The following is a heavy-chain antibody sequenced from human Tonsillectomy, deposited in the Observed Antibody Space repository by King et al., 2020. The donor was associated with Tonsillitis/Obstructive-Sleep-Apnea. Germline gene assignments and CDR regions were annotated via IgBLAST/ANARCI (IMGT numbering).Heavy chain of an antibody. D-gene: IGHD4-23*01. CDR1: GFTFSSYA. V-gene: IGHV3-23*01. Sequence: ESGGGLVQPGGSLRLSCAASGFTFSSYAMSWVRQAPGKGLEWVSAISGSGGSTYYADSVKGRFTISRDNSKNTLYLQMNSLRAEDTAVYYCAKDPGVVTTYYYYMDVWGKGTTVTVSS. CDR2: ISGSGGST. CDR3: AKDPGVVTTYYYYMDV. J-gene: IGHJ6*03.